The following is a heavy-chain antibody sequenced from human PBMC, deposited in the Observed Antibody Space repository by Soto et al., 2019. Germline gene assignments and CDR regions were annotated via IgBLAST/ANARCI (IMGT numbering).Heavy chain of an antibody. Sequence: SETLSLTCTVSGGSISSGGYYWSWIRQHPGKGLEWIGYIYYSGSTYYNPSLKSRVTISVDTSKNQFSLKLSSVTAADTAVYYCARGGFKPGYFDYWGQGTLVTVSS. CDR2: IYYSGST. CDR1: GGSISSGGYY. CDR3: ARGGFKPGYFDY. J-gene: IGHJ4*02. D-gene: IGHD3-10*01. V-gene: IGHV4-31*03.